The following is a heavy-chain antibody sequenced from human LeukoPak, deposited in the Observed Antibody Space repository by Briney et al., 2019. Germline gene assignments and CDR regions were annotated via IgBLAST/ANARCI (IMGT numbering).Heavy chain of an antibody. V-gene: IGHV4-34*01. J-gene: IGHJ4*02. CDR1: GGSLSPHY. CDR2: INNRGTT. CDR3: ARVPLWWLTPFDF. Sequence: PSETLSLTCAVSGGSLSPHYWSWIRRPLGKGLEWIGEINNRGTTSYSPSLRGRATISVDTSKNQFSLRLTSVTAADTAMYYCARVPLWWLTPFDFWGQGTLATVSS. D-gene: IGHD5-12*01.